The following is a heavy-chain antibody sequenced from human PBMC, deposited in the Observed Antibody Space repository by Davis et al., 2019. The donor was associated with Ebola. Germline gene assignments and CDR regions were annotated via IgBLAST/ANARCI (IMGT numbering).Heavy chain of an antibody. CDR1: GYSIGSGYY. D-gene: IGHD2-15*01. V-gene: IGHV4-38-2*02. CDR2: IYLTGKT. CDR3: ARHTSRVGGRYFDY. J-gene: IGHJ4*02. Sequence: SETLSLTCTVPGYSIGSGYYWGWTRQPPGKGLEWHGSIYLTGKTYYNPSLKSRITISVDTSKNQFSLKLSSVTAADTAVYYCARHTSRVGGRYFDYWGQGILVTVSS.